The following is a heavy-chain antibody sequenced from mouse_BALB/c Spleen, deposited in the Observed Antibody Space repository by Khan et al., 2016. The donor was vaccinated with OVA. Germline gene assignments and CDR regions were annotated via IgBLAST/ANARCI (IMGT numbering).Heavy chain of an antibody. CDR2: ISSGSATI. J-gene: IGHJ4*01. Sequence: EVQLLESGGGLVQPGGSRKLSCAASGFTFSSFDMHWVRQAPEKGLEWVAYISSGSATIYYADTVKGRFTISRDNPKNTLFLQMTSLRSEDTAMYYCARREAMDYWGQGTSVTVSS. CDR1: GFTFSSFD. V-gene: IGHV5-17*02. CDR3: ARREAMDY.